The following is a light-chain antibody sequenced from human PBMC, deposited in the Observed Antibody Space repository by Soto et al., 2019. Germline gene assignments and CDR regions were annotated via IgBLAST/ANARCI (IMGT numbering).Light chain of an antibody. CDR1: QSVSSTS. CDR3: QQYGSSRWT. V-gene: IGKV3-20*01. CDR2: GAS. J-gene: IGKJ1*01. Sequence: EIVLTQSPGTLSLSPGERATLSCRASQSVSSTSLAWYQQKPGQAPRLLIYGASTRATGIPDRISGSGSGTDFTLTISRLEPEDFAVYYCQQYGSSRWTFGQGTKVEIK.